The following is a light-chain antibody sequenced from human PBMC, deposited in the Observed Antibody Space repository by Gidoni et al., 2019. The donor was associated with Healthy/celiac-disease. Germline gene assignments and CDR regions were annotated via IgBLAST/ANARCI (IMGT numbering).Light chain of an antibody. Sequence: DIQMTQSPSSLSASVGDRVTITCRASQSISSYLNWYQQKPGKAPKLLIYAASSLQSGVPSRFSGSGSGTDFTLTISSLQPEDFATYYCQQSYSTPFTFGGXTKVGIK. V-gene: IGKV1-39*01. CDR1: QSISSY. J-gene: IGKJ4*01. CDR2: AAS. CDR3: QQSYSTPFT.